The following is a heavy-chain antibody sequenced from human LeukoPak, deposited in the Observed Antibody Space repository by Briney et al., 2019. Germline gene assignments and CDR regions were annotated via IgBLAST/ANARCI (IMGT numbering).Heavy chain of an antibody. CDR1: RFTFSSYA. J-gene: IGHJ4*02. CDR2: ISGSGGST. Sequence: GGSLRLSCAASRFTFSSYAMSWVRQAPGKGLEWVSAISGSGGSTYYADSVKGRFTISRDNSKNTLYLQMNSLRAEDTAVYYCAKHDSSGYYAPFDYWGQGTLVTVSS. CDR3: AKHDSSGYYAPFDY. D-gene: IGHD3-22*01. V-gene: IGHV3-23*01.